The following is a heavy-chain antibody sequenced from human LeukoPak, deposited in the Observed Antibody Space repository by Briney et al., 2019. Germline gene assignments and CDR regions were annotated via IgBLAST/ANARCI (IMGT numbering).Heavy chain of an antibody. D-gene: IGHD3-10*01. CDR2: IYYSGST. J-gene: IGHJ3*02. Sequence: SETLSLTCTVSGGSISRSSYYWGWIRQPPGKGLEWIGNIYYSGSTYYNPSLKSRVTISVDTSKNQFSLKLSSVTAADTAVYCCATYGSGNYYIKDAFDIWGQGTMVTVSS. CDR3: ATYGSGNYYIKDAFDI. CDR1: GGSISRSSYY. V-gene: IGHV4-39*07.